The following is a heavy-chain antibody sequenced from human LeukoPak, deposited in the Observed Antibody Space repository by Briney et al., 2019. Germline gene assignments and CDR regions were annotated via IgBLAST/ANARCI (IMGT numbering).Heavy chain of an antibody. D-gene: IGHD4-23*01. CDR3: ARGATEVTLSY. Sequence: GGSLRLSCTASGFTFSSYNMNWVRQAPGKGLEWVSSISSTSSNSYYADSVKGRFTISRDNAKNSLYLQMNSLRAEDTAVYYCARGATEVTLSYWGQGTLVTVSS. J-gene: IGHJ4*02. V-gene: IGHV3-21*01. CDR1: GFTFSSYN. CDR2: ISSTSSNS.